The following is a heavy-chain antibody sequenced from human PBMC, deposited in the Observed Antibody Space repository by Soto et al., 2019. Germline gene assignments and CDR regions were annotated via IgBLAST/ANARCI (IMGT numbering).Heavy chain of an antibody. Sequence: SVKVSCKASGGTFSSYAISWVRQAPGQGLEWMGGIIPIFGTANYAQKFQGRVTITADESTSTAYMELSSLRSEDTAVYYCARGTSNYYDSSGYYYFDYWGQGTLVTVS. J-gene: IGHJ4*02. CDR1: GGTFSSYA. V-gene: IGHV1-69*13. D-gene: IGHD3-22*01. CDR2: IIPIFGTA. CDR3: ARGTSNYYDSSGYYYFDY.